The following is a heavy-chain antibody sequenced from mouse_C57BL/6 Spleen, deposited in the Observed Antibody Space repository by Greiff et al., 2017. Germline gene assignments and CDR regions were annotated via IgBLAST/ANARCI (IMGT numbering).Heavy chain of an antibody. V-gene: IGHV14-1*01. D-gene: IGHD1-1*01. CDR1: GFNIKDYY. J-gene: IGHJ4*01. Sequence: VQLQQSGAELVRPGASVKFSCTASGFNIKDYYMHWVKQRPEQGLVWIGRIDLEDGDTAYAPTFPGKSSMTADSSSNTAYLQLSCLTSEDTAVYYCTTGDYGSSSMDYWGQGTSVTVSS. CDR2: IDLEDGDT. CDR3: TTGDYGSSSMDY.